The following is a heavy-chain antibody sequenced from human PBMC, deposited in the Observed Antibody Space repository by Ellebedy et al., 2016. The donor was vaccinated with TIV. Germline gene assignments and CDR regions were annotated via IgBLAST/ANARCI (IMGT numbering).Heavy chain of an antibody. Sequence: GESLKISCAASGFTFSSYAMSWVRQAPGKGLEWVSAISGSGGSTYYADSVKGRFTISRDNSKNTLYLQMNSLRAEDTAVYYCARTHRTITVTNFDYWGQGTLVTVSS. CDR2: ISGSGGST. V-gene: IGHV3-23*01. CDR3: ARTHRTITVTNFDY. CDR1: GFTFSSYA. D-gene: IGHD4-17*01. J-gene: IGHJ4*02.